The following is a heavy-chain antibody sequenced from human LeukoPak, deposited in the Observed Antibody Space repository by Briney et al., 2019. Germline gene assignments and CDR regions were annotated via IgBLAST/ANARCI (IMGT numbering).Heavy chain of an antibody. V-gene: IGHV4-4*09. D-gene: IGHD6-19*01. CDR3: ARFHSGPSGWYVLWYFDL. CDR2: IYSSENT. J-gene: IGHJ2*01. CDR1: GGSVSSYY. Sequence: PSETLSLTCTVSGGSVSSYYWSWIRQPPGKGLEWIGYIYSSENTKYNSYLGSRVTMSLDTSKNQIFLKLSSVTAADTAVYYCARFHSGPSGWYVLWYFDLWGRGTLVTVPS.